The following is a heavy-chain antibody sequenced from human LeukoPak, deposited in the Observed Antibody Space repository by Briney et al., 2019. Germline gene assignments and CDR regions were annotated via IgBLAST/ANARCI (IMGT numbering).Heavy chain of an antibody. CDR3: ARGRKEVVAATPPRINWFDP. CDR1: GGSISSSSYY. CDR2: IYYSVST. J-gene: IGHJ5*02. D-gene: IGHD2-15*01. V-gene: IGHV4-39*01. Sequence: PSGTLSHTCTVSGGSISSSSYYSGWIRQPPGKGLEWIGSIYYSVSTYYNPSLKSRVTISVDTSKNQFSLKLSSVTAADTAVYYCARGRKEVVAATPPRINWFDPWGQGTLVTVSS.